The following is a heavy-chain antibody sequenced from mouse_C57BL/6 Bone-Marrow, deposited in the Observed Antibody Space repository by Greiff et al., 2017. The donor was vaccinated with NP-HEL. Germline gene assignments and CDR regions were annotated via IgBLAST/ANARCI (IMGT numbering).Heavy chain of an antibody. J-gene: IGHJ3*01. V-gene: IGHV14-4*01. D-gene: IGHD1-1*01. CDR1: GFNIKDDY. CDR2: IDPENGDT. CDR3: TTDYYEAY. Sequence: EVQLVESGAELVRPGASVKLSCTASGFNIKDDYMHWVKQRPEQGLEWIGWIDPENGDTEYASKFQGKATITADQSSNTAYLQLSSLTSEDTAVYYCTTDYYEAYCGQGTLVTVSA.